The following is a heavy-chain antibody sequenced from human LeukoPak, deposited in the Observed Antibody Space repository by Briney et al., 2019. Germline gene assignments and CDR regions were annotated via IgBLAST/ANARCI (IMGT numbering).Heavy chain of an antibody. CDR3: AKDQRRGYCSSTSCYIDY. Sequence: GGSLRHSCAASGFTFISYAMTWVRQAPGKGLEWVSPISGSADSTYYADSVKGRFTISRDNSKNTLYLQINSLRAEDTAVYYCAKDQRRGYCSSTSCYIDYWGQGTLVTVSS. J-gene: IGHJ4*02. D-gene: IGHD2-2*02. CDR2: ISGSADST. CDR1: GFTFISYA. V-gene: IGHV3-23*01.